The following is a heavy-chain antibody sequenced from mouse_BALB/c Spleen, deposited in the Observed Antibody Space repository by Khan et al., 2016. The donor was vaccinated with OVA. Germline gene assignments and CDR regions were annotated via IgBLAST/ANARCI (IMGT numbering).Heavy chain of an antibody. V-gene: IGHV3-2*02. D-gene: IGHD4-1*01. CDR3: AMGRTY. CDR1: GYSITSDYA. J-gene: IGHJ3*01. Sequence: VQLQQSGPGLVKPSQSLSLTRTVTGYSITSDYAWNWIRQFPGNKLEWMGYISYSGRTSYNPSLKSRISVTRDTSKNQFFLQLNSVTTEDTATYYCAMGRTYWGQGTLVTVSA. CDR2: ISYSGRT.